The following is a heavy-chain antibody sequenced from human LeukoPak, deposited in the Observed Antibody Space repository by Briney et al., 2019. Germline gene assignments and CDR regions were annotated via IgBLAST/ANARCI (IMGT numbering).Heavy chain of an antibody. D-gene: IGHD2-2*01. Sequence: GGSLRLSCAASGFTFSSYGMPWVRQAPGKGLEWVAFIRYDGSNKYYADSVKGRFTISRDNSKNTLYLQMNSLRAEDTAVYYCAKVKYQQMQCYDYWGQGTLVTVSS. CDR1: GFTFSSYG. J-gene: IGHJ4*02. V-gene: IGHV3-30*02. CDR2: IRYDGSNK. CDR3: AKVKYQQMQCYDY.